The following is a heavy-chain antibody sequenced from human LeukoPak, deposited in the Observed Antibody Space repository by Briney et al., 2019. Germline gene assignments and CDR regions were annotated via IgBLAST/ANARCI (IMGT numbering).Heavy chain of an antibody. CDR1: GYTFTVYY. Sequence: GASVTVSCKASGYTFTVYYMHWVRQAPGQGREWMGWINPNCGGTNYAQKFQGRVTRTSDTSISTAYMELSSLRSDDTAVYYCARVPRGYSSSHPDYWGQGALVTVSS. J-gene: IGHJ4*02. CDR2: INPNCGGT. V-gene: IGHV1-2*02. D-gene: IGHD6-6*01. CDR3: ARVPRGYSSSHPDY.